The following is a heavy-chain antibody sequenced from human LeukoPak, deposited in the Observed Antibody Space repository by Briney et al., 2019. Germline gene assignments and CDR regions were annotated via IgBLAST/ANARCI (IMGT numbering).Heavy chain of an antibody. CDR2: ISDSGGRT. CDR1: GFTFSSYA. J-gene: IGHJ4*02. V-gene: IGHV3-23*01. CDR3: ARDSQKGI. Sequence: GGSLRLSCAASGFTFSSYAMSWVRQAPGKGLEWVSAISDSGGRTYYADSVKGRFTSSRDNSKNTMHLQMNSLRVEDTAVYYCARDSQKGIWGQGTLVTVSS.